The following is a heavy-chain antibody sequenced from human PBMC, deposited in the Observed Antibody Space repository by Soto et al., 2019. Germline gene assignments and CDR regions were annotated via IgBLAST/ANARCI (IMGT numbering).Heavy chain of an antibody. Sequence: GSSVKVSCKASGGTFSSYAISWVRQAPGQGLEWMGGIIPIFGTANYAQKFQGRVTITADKSTSTAYMELSSLRSEDPAVYYCARARRLGPRGSYYYGMDVWGQGTTFTVSS. V-gene: IGHV1-69*06. J-gene: IGHJ6*02. CDR1: GGTFSSYA. CDR2: IIPIFGTA. D-gene: IGHD3-16*01. CDR3: ARARRLGPRGSYYYGMDV.